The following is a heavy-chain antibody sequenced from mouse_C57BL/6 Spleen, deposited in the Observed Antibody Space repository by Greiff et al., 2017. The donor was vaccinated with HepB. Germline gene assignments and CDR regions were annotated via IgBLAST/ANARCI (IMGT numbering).Heavy chain of an antibody. J-gene: IGHJ3*01. Sequence: VKLQQSGAELVRPGASVKLSCKASGYTFTDYYINWVKQRPGQGLEWIARIYPGRGNTYYNEKFKGKATLTAEKSSSTAYMQLSSLTSEDSAVYLGARGGKTAEATTWFAYWGQGTLVTVSA. D-gene: IGHD3-2*02. CDR2: IYPGRGNT. V-gene: IGHV1-76*01. CDR1: GYTFTDYY. CDR3: ARGGKTAEATTWFAY.